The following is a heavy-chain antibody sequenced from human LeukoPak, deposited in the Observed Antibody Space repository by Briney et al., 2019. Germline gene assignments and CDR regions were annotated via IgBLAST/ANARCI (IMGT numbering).Heavy chain of an antibody. J-gene: IGHJ5*02. CDR3: ARHSGDYNWFDR. CDR2: IYYSGST. Sequence: SETLSLTCTVSGDPMSSYYWSWIRQPPGKGLEWIGYIYYSGSTNYNPSLKSRVTMSVDTSKNQFSLKLNSVTAADTAVYYCARHSGDYNWFDRWGQGTLVAVSS. V-gene: IGHV4-59*08. CDR1: GDPMSSYY. D-gene: IGHD1-26*01.